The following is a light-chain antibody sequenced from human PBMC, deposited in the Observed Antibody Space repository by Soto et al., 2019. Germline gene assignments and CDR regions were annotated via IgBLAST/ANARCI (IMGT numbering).Light chain of an antibody. Sequence: QAVVTQPPSVSGAPGQRVTISCTGSSSNIGANYDVHWYQHRPGTAPKLLIFGNTNRPSGVPDRFSGSKSGTSASLAITGLQAEDEGDYYCQSYDSSLSALWVFGGGTKVTVL. CDR3: QSYDSSLSALWV. V-gene: IGLV1-40*01. CDR1: SSNIGANYD. CDR2: GNT. J-gene: IGLJ3*02.